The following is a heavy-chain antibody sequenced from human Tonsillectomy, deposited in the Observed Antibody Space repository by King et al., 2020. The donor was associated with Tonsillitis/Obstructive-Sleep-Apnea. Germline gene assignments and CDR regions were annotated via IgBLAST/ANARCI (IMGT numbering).Heavy chain of an antibody. J-gene: IGHJ3*02. CDR2: IYSGGST. V-gene: IGHV3-53*01. Sequence: VQLVESGGGLIQPGGSLRLSCAASGFTVSSNYMSWVRQAPGKGLEWGAVIYSGGSTYYADSVKGRFTNVRDNSTNTRYLQMNSLRAEDTAVYYCAIPFYCSSTSCYADAFDIWGQGTMVTVSS. D-gene: IGHD2-2*01. CDR1: GFTVSSNY. CDR3: AIPFYCSSTSCYADAFDI.